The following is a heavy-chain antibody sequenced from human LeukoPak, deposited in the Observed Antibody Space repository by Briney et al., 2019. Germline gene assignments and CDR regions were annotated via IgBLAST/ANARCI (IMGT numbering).Heavy chain of an antibody. J-gene: IGHJ4*02. Sequence: GGSLRLSCAASGFAFSTSWMHWVRQAPGKGLVWVSRINSDGSSRSYADSVKGRFTISRDNAKNTLFLQMNSLRAEDTAVYYCARVPGTTRFDYWGQGTLVTVSS. CDR1: GFAFSTSW. D-gene: IGHD3-10*01. CDR2: INSDGSSR. CDR3: ARVPGTTRFDY. V-gene: IGHV3-74*01.